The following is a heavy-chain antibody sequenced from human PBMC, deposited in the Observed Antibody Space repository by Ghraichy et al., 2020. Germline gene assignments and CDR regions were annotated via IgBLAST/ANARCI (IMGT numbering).Heavy chain of an antibody. J-gene: IGHJ4*02. Sequence: LRLSCAASGFTFDDYAMHWVRQAPGKGLEWVSGISWNSGSIGYADSVKGRFTISRDNAKNSLYLQMNSLRAEDTALYYCAKSRILDSSGWYPYYFDYWGQGTLVTVSS. CDR1: GFTFDDYA. CDR2: ISWNSGSI. CDR3: AKSRILDSSGWYPYYFDY. D-gene: IGHD6-19*01. V-gene: IGHV3-9*01.